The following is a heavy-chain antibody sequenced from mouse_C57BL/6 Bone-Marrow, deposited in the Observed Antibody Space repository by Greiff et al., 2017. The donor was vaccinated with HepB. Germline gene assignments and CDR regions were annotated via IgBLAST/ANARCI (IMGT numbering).Heavy chain of an antibody. V-gene: IGHV5-4*01. CDR1: GFTFSSYA. CDR3: ARDWVYYCSSDYFDY. D-gene: IGHD1-1*01. J-gene: IGHJ2*01. CDR2: ISDGGSYT. Sequence: EVQLVESGGGLVKPGGSLKLSCAASGFTFSSYAMSWVRQTPEKRLEWVATISDGGSYTYYPDNVKGRFTISRDNVKNNLYLQMSHLKSEDTAMYYCARDWVYYCSSDYFDYWGQGTTLTVSS.